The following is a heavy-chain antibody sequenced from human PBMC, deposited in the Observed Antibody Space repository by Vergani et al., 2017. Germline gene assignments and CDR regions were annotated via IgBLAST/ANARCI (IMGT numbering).Heavy chain of an antibody. D-gene: IGHD6-13*01. CDR1: GDSIISRSYY. CDR3: ARDPLYSTTWPFLLLDMDV. V-gene: IGHV4-39*07. Sequence: QMQLQESGPGLVKASETLSLTCTVSGDSIISRSYYWGWIRQPPGKGLEWIGSIYNSGNGGSSSSLKSRVTISADTSKNQFSLQLSSVTAADTAVYYCARDPLYSTTWPFLLLDMDVWGQGTTVTVSS. J-gene: IGHJ6*02. CDR2: IYNSGNG.